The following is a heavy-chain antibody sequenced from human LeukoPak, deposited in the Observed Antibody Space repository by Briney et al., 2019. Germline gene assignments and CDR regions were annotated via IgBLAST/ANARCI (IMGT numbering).Heavy chain of an antibody. CDR1: GFTFSSYA. Sequence: PGGSLRLSCAASGFTFSSYAMSWVRQAPGKGLEWVSAISGSGGSTYYADSVKGRFTISRDNSKNTLYLQVNSLRAEDTAVYYCAKSAGGNIYDALDMGAKGQWSPSLQ. J-gene: IGHJ3*02. V-gene: IGHV3-23*01. CDR2: ISGSGGST. CDR3: AKSAGGNIYDALDM. D-gene: IGHD6-13*01.